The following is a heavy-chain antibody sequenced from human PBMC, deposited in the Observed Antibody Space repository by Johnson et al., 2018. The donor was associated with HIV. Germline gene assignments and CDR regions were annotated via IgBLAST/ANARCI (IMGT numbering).Heavy chain of an antibody. CDR2: ISSSGSTI. CDR3: AREGEGYSSSWYDAFDI. D-gene: IGHD6-13*01. J-gene: IGHJ3*02. CDR1: GLTFSDYD. V-gene: IGHV3-11*04. Sequence: VQLVESGGGLVQPGGSLRLSCAASGLTFSDYDMSWIRQAPGKGLEWVSYISSSGSTIYYADSVEGRFTISRDNSKNTLYLQMNSLRAEDTAVYYCAREGEGYSSSWYDAFDIWGQGTMVTVSS.